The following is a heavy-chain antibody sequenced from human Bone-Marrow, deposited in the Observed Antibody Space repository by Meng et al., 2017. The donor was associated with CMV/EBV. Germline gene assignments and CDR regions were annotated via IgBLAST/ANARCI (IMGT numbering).Heavy chain of an antibody. V-gene: IGHV3-53*01. CDR3: ARDGGIAVADHSGGLRYVADY. CDR1: GFTVSSNY. D-gene: IGHD6-19*01. Sequence: GESLKISCAASGFTVSSNYMSWVRQAPGKGLEWVSGIYSGGSTYYADSVKGRFTISRDNSKNTLYLQMNSLRAEDTAVYYCARDGGIAVADHSGGLRYVADYWGQGTLVTVSS. J-gene: IGHJ4*02. CDR2: IYSGGST.